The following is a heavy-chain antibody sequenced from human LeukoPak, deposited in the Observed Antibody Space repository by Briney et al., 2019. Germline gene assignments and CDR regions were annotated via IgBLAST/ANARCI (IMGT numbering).Heavy chain of an antibody. Sequence: PGGSLRLSCAASGFTFSSYWMSWVRQAPGKGLEWVANIKQDGSEKYYVDSVKGRFTISRDNAKNSLYLQMNSLRAEDTAVYYCARERLWLRVGYLDYWGQGTLVTFYS. D-gene: IGHD5-18*01. CDR1: GFTFSSYW. V-gene: IGHV3-7*01. J-gene: IGHJ4*02. CDR3: ARERLWLRVGYLDY. CDR2: IKQDGSEK.